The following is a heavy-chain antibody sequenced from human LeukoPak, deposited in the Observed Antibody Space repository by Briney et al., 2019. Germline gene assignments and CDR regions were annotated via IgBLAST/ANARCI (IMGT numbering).Heavy chain of an antibody. CDR3: ARDRDWSCSGGSCYDASDI. D-gene: IGHD2-15*01. Sequence: SVKVSCKASGGTFSSYAISWVRQAPGQGLEWMGGIIPIFGTANYAQKFQGRVTITTDESTSTAYMELSSLRSEDTAVYYCARDRDWSCSGGSCYDASDIWGQGTMVTVSS. J-gene: IGHJ3*02. V-gene: IGHV1-69*05. CDR2: IIPIFGTA. CDR1: GGTFSSYA.